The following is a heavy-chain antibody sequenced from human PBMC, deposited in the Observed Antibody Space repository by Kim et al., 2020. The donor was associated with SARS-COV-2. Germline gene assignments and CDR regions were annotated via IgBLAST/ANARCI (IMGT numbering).Heavy chain of an antibody. CDR3: ARGYYGSGSYSQYYYYYYGMDV. J-gene: IGHJ6*02. Sequence: SVKVSCKASGGTFSSYAISWVRQAPGQGLEWMGGIIPIFGTANYAQKFQGRVTITADESTSTAYMELSSLRSEDTAVYYCARGYYGSGSYSQYYYYYYGMDVWGQGTTVTVSS. CDR1: GGTFSSYA. CDR2: IIPIFGTA. V-gene: IGHV1-69*13. D-gene: IGHD3-10*01.